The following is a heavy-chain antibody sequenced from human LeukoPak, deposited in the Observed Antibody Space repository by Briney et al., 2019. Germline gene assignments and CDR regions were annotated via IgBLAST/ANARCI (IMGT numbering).Heavy chain of an antibody. J-gene: IGHJ4*02. CDR1: GGSISSSSYY. Sequence: PSETLSLTCTVSGGSISSSSYYWGWIRQSPGKGLEWIGSIYYSGSTYYNPSLKSRVTISVDTSKNQFSLKLSSVTAADTAVYYCARLGGFGYFDYWGQGTLVTVSS. CDR3: ARLGGFGYFDY. CDR2: IYYSGST. V-gene: IGHV4-39*01. D-gene: IGHD3-10*01.